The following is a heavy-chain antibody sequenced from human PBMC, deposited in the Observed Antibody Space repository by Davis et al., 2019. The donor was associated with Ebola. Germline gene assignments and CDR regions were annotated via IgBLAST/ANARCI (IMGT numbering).Heavy chain of an antibody. J-gene: IGHJ4*02. CDR1: GGSFSGYY. CDR3: ARGRVLRFLEWLPRVDY. D-gene: IGHD3-3*01. V-gene: IGHV4-34*01. Sequence: PSETLSLTCAVYGGSFSGYYWSWIRQPPGKGLEWIGEINHSGSTNYNPSLKSRVTISVDTSKNQFSLKLSSVTAADTAVYYCARGRVLRFLEWLPRVDYWGQGTLVTVSS. CDR2: INHSGST.